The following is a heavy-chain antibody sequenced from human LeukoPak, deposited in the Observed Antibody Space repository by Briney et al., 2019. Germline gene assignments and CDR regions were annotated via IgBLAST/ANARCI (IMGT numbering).Heavy chain of an antibody. D-gene: IGHD1/OR15-1a*01. CDR1: GYTFTASH. Sequence: ASVRVSCKASGYTFTASHMLWVRQAPGQGLEWMGWINPDSGGPNYAQKFQGRVTLTTDTSISTAYMELTRLRSDDTAVYFCGIATTSAYDTWGQGTMVTVSS. V-gene: IGHV1-2*02. J-gene: IGHJ3*02. CDR2: INPDSGGP. CDR3: GIATTSAYDT.